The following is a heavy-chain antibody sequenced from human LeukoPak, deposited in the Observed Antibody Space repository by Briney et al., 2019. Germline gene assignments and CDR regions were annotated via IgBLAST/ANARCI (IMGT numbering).Heavy chain of an antibody. Sequence: SGGSLRLSCAASGFTVNSNYMSWVRQAPGKGLEWVSIIFGGGKTYYADSVKGRFTISGDNSNNALFLQMNSLRADDTGVYYCASRGLYSDTNGYHPYWGQGTLVTVSS. CDR3: ASRGLYSDTNGYHPY. CDR2: IFGGGKT. J-gene: IGHJ1*01. V-gene: IGHV3-66*01. CDR1: GFTVNSNY. D-gene: IGHD3-22*01.